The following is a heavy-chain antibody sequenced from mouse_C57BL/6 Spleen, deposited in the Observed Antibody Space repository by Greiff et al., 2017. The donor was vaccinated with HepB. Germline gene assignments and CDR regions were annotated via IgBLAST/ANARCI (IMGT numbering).Heavy chain of an antibody. CDR1: GYTFTSYW. D-gene: IGHD3-3*01. J-gene: IGHJ2*01. CDR3: ARRRDGYFDY. Sequence: QVQLQQPGAELVMPGASVKLSCKASGYTFTSYWMHWVKQRPGQGLEWIGEIDPSDSYTNYNQKFKGKSTLTVDKSSSTAYMQLSSLTSEDSAVYYCARRRDGYFDYWGQGTTLTVSS. CDR2: IDPSDSYT. V-gene: IGHV1-69*01.